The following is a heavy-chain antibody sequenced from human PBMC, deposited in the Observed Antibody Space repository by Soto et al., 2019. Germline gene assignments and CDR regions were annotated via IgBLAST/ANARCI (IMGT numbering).Heavy chain of an antibody. Sequence: GGSPRLSCAASGFTFSSYWMHWVRQAPGKGLVWVSRINSDGSSTSYADSVKGRFTISRDNAKNTLYLQMNSLRAEDTAVYYCALASYSSSSSGLDYWGQGTLVTVSS. D-gene: IGHD6-6*01. V-gene: IGHV3-74*01. CDR2: INSDGSST. J-gene: IGHJ4*02. CDR1: GFTFSSYW. CDR3: ALASYSSSSSGLDY.